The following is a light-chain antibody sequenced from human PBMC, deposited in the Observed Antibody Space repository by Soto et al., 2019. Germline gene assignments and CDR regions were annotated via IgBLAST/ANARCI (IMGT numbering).Light chain of an antibody. Sequence: EIVLTQSPGTLSLSPGERATLSCRASQSVTSSYLTWYQQKPGQAPRLLIYGASSRATGIPDRFSGSGSGTDFTLTISRLEPEDFAVYSCQQRSNWPPTWTFGQGTKVDI. CDR2: GAS. CDR1: QSVTSSY. V-gene: IGKV3D-20*02. CDR3: QQRSNWPPTWT. J-gene: IGKJ1*01.